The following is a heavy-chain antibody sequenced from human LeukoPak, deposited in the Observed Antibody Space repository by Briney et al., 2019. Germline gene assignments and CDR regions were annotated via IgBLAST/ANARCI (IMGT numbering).Heavy chain of an antibody. Sequence: PSETLSLTCTVSGGSISSSSYYWGWIRQPPGKGLEWIGSIYYSGSTYYNPSLKSRVTMSIDTSRKQFSLKLRTATAADTAVYYCARIEDVTRGYNHAYYFDYWGQGTLVTVSS. CDR3: ARIEDVTRGYNHAYYFDY. J-gene: IGHJ4*02. CDR2: IYYSGST. CDR1: GGSISSSSYY. D-gene: IGHD5-18*01. V-gene: IGHV4-39*07.